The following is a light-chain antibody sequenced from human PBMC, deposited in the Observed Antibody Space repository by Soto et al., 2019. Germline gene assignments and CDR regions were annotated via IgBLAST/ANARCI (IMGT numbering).Light chain of an antibody. V-gene: IGKV3-20*01. Sequence: PGERSTLSCRASQSIRSGALAYYQQITGQATVHLIYGASSMATGIPDGISGSGSVTVFNLTVSRQAPEDFAVYYCHQYGSSPRTFGQGTNVEIK. CDR2: GAS. CDR3: HQYGSSPRT. CDR1: QSIRSGA. J-gene: IGKJ1*01.